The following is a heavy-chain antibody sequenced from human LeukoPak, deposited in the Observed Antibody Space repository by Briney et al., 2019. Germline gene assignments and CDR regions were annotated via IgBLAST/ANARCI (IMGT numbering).Heavy chain of an antibody. D-gene: IGHD3-9*01. CDR3: ARAPLRYFDWLLVY. CDR2: IWYDGSNK. CDR1: GFTFSSYG. Sequence: GGSLRLSCAASGFTFSSYGMHWVRQAPGKGLEWVAVIWYDGSNKYYADSVKGRFTISRDHSKNTLYLQMNSLRAEDTAVYYCARAPLRYFDWLLVYWGQGTLVTVSS. J-gene: IGHJ4*02. V-gene: IGHV3-33*01.